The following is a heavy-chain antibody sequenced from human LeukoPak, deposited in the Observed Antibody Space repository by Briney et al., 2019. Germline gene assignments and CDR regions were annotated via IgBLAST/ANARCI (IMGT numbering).Heavy chain of an antibody. CDR1: GFTFTTYA. J-gene: IGHJ4*02. V-gene: IGHV3-23*01. CDR2: ISGTGDTT. Sequence: GGSLRLSCSASGFTFTTYAMTWVRQPPGKGLEWVSGISGTGDTTSYADSVKGRFTISRDNSKNTLFLQMNSLRAEDTAIYYCAKASAFYFDTSGYPIPHYYDFWGQGTLVTVSA. D-gene: IGHD3-22*01. CDR3: AKASAFYFDTSGYPIPHYYDF.